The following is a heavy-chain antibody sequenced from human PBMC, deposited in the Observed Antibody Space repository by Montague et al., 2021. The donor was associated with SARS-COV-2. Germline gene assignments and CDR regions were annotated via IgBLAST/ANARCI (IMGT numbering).Heavy chain of an antibody. V-gene: IGHV4-31*03. Sequence: TLSLTCTVSGGSISSGDYYWSWIRQHPGKGLEWIGYIYYSGSTYYNPSLKSRVTISVDTSKNQFSLKLSSVTAADTAVYYCARGGSYSSGWYGVDYDYVMDVWGQGTTVTVSS. CDR1: GGSISSGDYY. CDR2: IYYSGST. D-gene: IGHD6-13*01. J-gene: IGHJ6*02. CDR3: ARGGSYSSGWYGVDYDYVMDV.